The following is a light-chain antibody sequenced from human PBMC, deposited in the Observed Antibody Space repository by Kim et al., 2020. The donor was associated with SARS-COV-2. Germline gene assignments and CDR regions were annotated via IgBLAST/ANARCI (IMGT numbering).Light chain of an antibody. Sequence: DIQMTQSPSTLSTSVGDTVTISCRASQSINSWLAWYQQKPGKAPKLLIYKASSLQSGVPSRFSGSGSGTEFTLTISSLQPDDFATYYCQQYNRYPYTVGQGTKLEI. V-gene: IGKV1-5*03. CDR1: QSINSW. CDR3: QQYNRYPYT. CDR2: KAS. J-gene: IGKJ2*01.